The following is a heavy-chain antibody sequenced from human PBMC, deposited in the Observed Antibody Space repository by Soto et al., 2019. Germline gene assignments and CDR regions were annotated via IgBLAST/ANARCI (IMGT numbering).Heavy chain of an antibody. Sequence: SETLSLTCTVSGGSISSYYWSWIRQPPGKGLEWIGYIYYSGSTNYNPSLKSRVTISVDTSKNQFSLKLSSVTAADTAVYYCARHPMLNWGYDAFDIWGQGTMVTVSS. CDR1: GGSISSYY. CDR2: IYYSGST. D-gene: IGHD7-27*01. V-gene: IGHV4-59*08. J-gene: IGHJ3*02. CDR3: ARHPMLNWGYDAFDI.